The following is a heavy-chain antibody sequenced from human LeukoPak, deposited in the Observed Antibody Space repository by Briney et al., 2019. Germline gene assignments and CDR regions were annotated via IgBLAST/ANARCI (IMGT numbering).Heavy chain of an antibody. D-gene: IGHD2-2*01. Sequence: SETLSLTCAVYGGSFSGYYWSWIRQPPGNGLEWIGEINHSGSTNYNPSLKSRVTISVDTSKNQSSLKLSSVTAADTAVYYCARGVWRVGLDYWGQGTLVTVSP. J-gene: IGHJ4*02. V-gene: IGHV4-34*01. CDR1: GGSFSGYY. CDR2: INHSGST. CDR3: ARGVWRVGLDY.